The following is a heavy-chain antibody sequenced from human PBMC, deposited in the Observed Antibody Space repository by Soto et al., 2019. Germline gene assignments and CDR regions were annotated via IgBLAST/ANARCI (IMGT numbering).Heavy chain of an antibody. CDR3: SRKADPDAFDV. CDR2: IKQDGSEK. D-gene: IGHD2-15*01. J-gene: IGHJ3*01. V-gene: IGHV3-7*01. CDR1: GFIFSDYW. Sequence: PGGSMRLACVPSGFIFSDYWMSGVRQAPGKGLEWVATIKQDGSEKYYVDSVKDRFTISRDNAKNSLYLQMNSLRVEDTAVYYCSRKADPDAFDVWGQGTMVTVSS.